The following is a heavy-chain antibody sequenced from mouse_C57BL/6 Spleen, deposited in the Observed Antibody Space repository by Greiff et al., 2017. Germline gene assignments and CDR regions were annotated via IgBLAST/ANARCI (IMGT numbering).Heavy chain of an antibody. CDR3: TRGIYDGYYGYFDY. V-gene: IGHV5-9-1*02. CDR1: GFTFSSYA. CDR2: ISSGGDYI. D-gene: IGHD2-3*01. Sequence: EVQLVESGEGLVKPGGSLKLSCAASGFTFSSYAMSWVRQTPEKRLEWVAYISSGGDYIYYADTVKGRFTISRANARNTLYLQMSSLKSEDTAMYDCTRGIYDGYYGYFDYWGQGTTLTVSS. J-gene: IGHJ2*01.